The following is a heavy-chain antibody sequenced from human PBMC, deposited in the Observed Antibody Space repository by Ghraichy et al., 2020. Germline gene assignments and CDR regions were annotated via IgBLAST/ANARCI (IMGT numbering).Heavy chain of an antibody. V-gene: IGHV1-3*01. CDR2: INPGKADI. CDR1: GYSFPHYA. CDR3: TKVDGSGRRHIDH. Sequence: ASVKVSCKASGYSFPHYAFHWVRQAPGQRLEWMGWINPGKADIKYSEKFQGRLTISTDSSTTTTHMELTSLTADDTAVYYCTKVDGSGRRHIDHWGQGSLVTVSS. J-gene: IGHJ4*02. D-gene: IGHD6-19*01.